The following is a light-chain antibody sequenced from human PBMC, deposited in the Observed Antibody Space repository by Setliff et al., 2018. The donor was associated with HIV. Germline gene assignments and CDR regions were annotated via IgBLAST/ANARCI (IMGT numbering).Light chain of an antibody. CDR3: SSYTSSGYV. J-gene: IGLJ1*01. CDR2: EVS. Sequence: QSVLTQPASVSGSPGQLITISCTGTSSDVGSYNSVSWFQQHPGKAPKLMIYEVSDRPSGVSNRFSGSNSGNTASLTISGLQAEDEADYYCSSYTSSGYVFGTGTKSPS. CDR1: SSDVGSYNS. V-gene: IGLV2-14*01.